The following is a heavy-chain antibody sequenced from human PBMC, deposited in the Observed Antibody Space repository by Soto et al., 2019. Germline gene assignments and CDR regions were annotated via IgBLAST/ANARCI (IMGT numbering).Heavy chain of an antibody. CDR1: GGTFSNYA. V-gene: IGHV1-69*12. CDR3: AKVIDSTEASGLYLFEY. CDR2: IIPIFGTP. D-gene: IGHD6-25*01. Sequence: QVQLVQSGAEVKKPGSSVKVSCKASGGTFSNYAISWVRQAPGQGLEWMGGIIPIFGTPHYAQKFQGRVTITADESTSTAYMALSTLRSDDTAMYYCAKVIDSTEASGLYLFEYWGQGTLVSVSS. J-gene: IGHJ4*02.